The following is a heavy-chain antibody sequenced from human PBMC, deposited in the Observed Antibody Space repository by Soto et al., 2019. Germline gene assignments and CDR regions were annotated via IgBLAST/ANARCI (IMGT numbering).Heavy chain of an antibody. D-gene: IGHD2-21*02. CDR3: TTGVTSRGMDV. V-gene: IGHV3-15*01. CDR2: IKSKTDGGTT. J-gene: IGHJ6*02. Sequence: GSLRLSCAASGFTFSNAWMSWVRQAPGKGLEWVGRIKSKTDGGTTDYAAPVKGSFTISRDDSKNTLYLQMNSLKTEDTAVYFCTTGVTSRGMDVWGQGTTVTVSS. CDR1: GFTFSNAW.